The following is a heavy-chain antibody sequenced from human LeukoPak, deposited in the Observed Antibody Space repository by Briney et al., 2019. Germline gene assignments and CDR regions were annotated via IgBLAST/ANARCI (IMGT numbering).Heavy chain of an antibody. CDR3: AKANSITIFGVISPVDY. Sequence: GGSLRLSCAASGFTFSSYGMHWVRQAPGKGLEWVTFIRYDGSNKYYADSVEGRFTISRDNSKNTLYLQMNSLRAEDTAVYYCAKANSITIFGVISPVDYWGQGTLVTVSS. V-gene: IGHV3-30*02. CDR1: GFTFSSYG. D-gene: IGHD3-3*01. CDR2: IRYDGSNK. J-gene: IGHJ4*02.